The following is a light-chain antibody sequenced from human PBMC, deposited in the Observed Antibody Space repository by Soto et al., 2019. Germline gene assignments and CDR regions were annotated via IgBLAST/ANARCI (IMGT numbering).Light chain of an antibody. CDR1: SSNIGGNS. J-gene: IGLJ1*01. CDR3: GSWDSSLSAYV. CDR2: DDD. Sequence: VLTQPPSVSAAPGQRVTISCSGSSSNIGGNSVSWYQQLPVTAPKLLIYDDDKRPSGIPDRFSGSKSGTSATLGITGFQTGDEADYYCGSWDSSLSAYVFGTGTKVTVL. V-gene: IGLV1-51*01.